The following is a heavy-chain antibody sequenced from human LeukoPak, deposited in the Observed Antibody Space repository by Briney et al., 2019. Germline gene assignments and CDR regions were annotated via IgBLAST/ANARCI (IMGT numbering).Heavy chain of an antibody. V-gene: IGHV3-53*01. J-gene: IGHJ4*02. CDR2: IYTGGDT. D-gene: IGHD3-22*01. Sequence: GSLSLSCAASGFTVSTNYMSWVRQAPGRGLEWVSIIYTGGDTYYADSAKGRFTVSRDNSKNTLYLQMNSLRAEDTAVYYCAREFGYYLDYWGQGTLVTVSS. CDR3: AREFGYYLDY. CDR1: GFTVSTNY.